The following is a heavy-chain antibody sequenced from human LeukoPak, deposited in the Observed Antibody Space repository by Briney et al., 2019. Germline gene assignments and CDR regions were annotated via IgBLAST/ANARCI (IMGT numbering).Heavy chain of an antibody. V-gene: IGHV1-46*01. Sequence: GASVKVSCKASGYTFTSYYMHWVRQAPGQGLEWMGIINPSGGSTSYAQKFQGRVTMTRDMSTSTVYMELSSLRSEDTAVYYCARDPALRYFDWSVEGYYYYMDVWGKGTTVAVSS. CDR2: INPSGGST. J-gene: IGHJ6*03. D-gene: IGHD3-9*01. CDR1: GYTFTSYY. CDR3: ARDPALRYFDWSVEGYYYYMDV.